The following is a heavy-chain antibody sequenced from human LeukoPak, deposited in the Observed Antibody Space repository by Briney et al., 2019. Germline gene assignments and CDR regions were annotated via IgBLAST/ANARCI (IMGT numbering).Heavy chain of an antibody. D-gene: IGHD4-17*01. J-gene: IGHJ4*02. Sequence: ETSETLSLTCTVSGYSISSGYYWGWIRQPPGKGLEWIGSIYHGGSTYYNPSLNSPVTISVDTSKNQFALKLSSVTAADTAVYYCARQATVTTYYFDYWGQGTLVTVSS. CDR3: ARQATVTTYYFDY. CDR2: IYHGGST. V-gene: IGHV4-38-2*02. CDR1: GYSISSGYY.